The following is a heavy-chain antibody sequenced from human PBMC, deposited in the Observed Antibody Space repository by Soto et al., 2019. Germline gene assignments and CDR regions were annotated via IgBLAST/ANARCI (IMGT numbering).Heavy chain of an antibody. Sequence: SETLSHTCAVNGGSFSGYYWSWIRQPPGRGLEWIGEINHSGRTNLNPSLKSRVSTSVDTSKNHFSLRLSSVTAADTAVYYCALRGLDYGDYYLDFWGRRTLDTVSS. CDR1: GGSFSGYY. CDR3: ALRGLDYGDYYLDF. CDR2: INHSGRT. V-gene: IGHV4-34*01. J-gene: IGHJ4*01. D-gene: IGHD4-17*01.